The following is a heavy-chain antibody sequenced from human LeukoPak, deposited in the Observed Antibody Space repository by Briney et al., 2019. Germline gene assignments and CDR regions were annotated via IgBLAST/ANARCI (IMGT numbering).Heavy chain of an antibody. Sequence: YPGGSLRLSCAASGFTFSSYAMHWVRQAPGKGLEWVAVISYDGSNKYYADSVKGRFTISRDNSKNTLYLQMNSLRAEDTAAYYCARVLSSSWYLIGYYYYYYMDVWGKGTTVTISS. V-gene: IGHV3-30*04. J-gene: IGHJ6*03. CDR1: GFTFSSYA. CDR2: ISYDGSNK. CDR3: ARVLSSSWYLIGYYYYYYMDV. D-gene: IGHD6-13*01.